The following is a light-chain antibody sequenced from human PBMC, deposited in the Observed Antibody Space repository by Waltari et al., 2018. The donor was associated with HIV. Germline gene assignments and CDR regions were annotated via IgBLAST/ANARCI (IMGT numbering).Light chain of an antibody. V-gene: IGLV3-25*03. CDR3: QAADSSGNWV. Sequence: SYVLPQPPSASVSPGQTPRIPCSGEALPNQYGYWYQQKPGQAPKMVIYKDKESRSGIRERVSGSSSGTTLTLTISGAQAEDESDYYCQAADSSGNWVFGGGTKLTVL. CDR2: KDK. CDR1: ALPNQY. J-gene: IGLJ3*02.